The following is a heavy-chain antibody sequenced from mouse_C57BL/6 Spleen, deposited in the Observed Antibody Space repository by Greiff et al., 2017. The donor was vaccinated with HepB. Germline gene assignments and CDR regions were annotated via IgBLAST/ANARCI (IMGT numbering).Heavy chain of an antibody. V-gene: IGHV1-22*01. CDR2: INPNNGGT. D-gene: IGHD1-1*01. CDR3: RITTVVGPRYVDV. Sequence: EVQLQQSGPELVKPGASVKMSCKASGYTFTDYNMHWVKQSHGKSLEWIGYINPNNGGTSYNQKFKGKATLTVNKSSSTAYMELRSLTSEDSAVYYCRITTVVGPRYVDVWGTGTTVTVSS. CDR1: GYTFTDYN. J-gene: IGHJ1*03.